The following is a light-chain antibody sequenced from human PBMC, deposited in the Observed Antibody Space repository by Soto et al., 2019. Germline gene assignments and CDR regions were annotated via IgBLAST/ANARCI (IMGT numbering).Light chain of an antibody. CDR2: DAS. CDR3: QARDVWPS. CDR1: QSVSTS. V-gene: IGKV3-11*01. J-gene: IGKJ1*01. Sequence: IVLTQSPVTLALSPGESAVLSCRASQSVSTSLAWYQHKPGQAPRLFIYDASKRAPGIPARFTGSGSGTDFTLTISSLEPEDIAVYYCQARDVWPSFGQGTKWIS.